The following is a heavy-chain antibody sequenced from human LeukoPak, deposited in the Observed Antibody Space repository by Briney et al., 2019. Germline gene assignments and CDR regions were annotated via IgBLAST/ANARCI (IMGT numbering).Heavy chain of an antibody. CDR1: GGSISSSSNY. CDR2: IYYSGDT. D-gene: IGHD6-13*01. Sequence: SETLSLTRSVSGGSISSSSNYWGWIRQPPGKGLEWNGRIYYSGDTYYNPSLRSRVIITVDTSKKQFSLKLTSVTAADTAVYYCARSSAAAGPTHNWFGPWGQGTLVTVPS. J-gene: IGHJ5*02. V-gene: IGHV4-39*01. CDR3: ARSSAAAGPTHNWFGP.